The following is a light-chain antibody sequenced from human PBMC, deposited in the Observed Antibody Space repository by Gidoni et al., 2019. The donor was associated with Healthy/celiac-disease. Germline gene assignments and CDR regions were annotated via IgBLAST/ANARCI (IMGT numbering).Light chain of an antibody. CDR3: QQSYSTPWT. CDR2: AAS. Sequence: DIQMTQSPSSLSASVGDRVTITCRASQSISSYLNWYQQKPGKAPKLLIYAASSLKSVVPSRFSGSGSRTDFSLTISSLQPEDFATYSCQQSYSTPWTFXXXTKVEI. CDR1: QSISSY. J-gene: IGKJ1*01. V-gene: IGKV1-39*01.